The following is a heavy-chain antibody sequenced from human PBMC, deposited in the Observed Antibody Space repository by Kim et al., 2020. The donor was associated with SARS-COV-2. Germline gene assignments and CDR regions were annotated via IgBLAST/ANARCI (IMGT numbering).Heavy chain of an antibody. CDR1: GYSFTSYW. D-gene: IGHD6-13*01. J-gene: IGHJ4*02. CDR2: IYPGDSNT. V-gene: IGHV5-51*01. CDR3: ARESSSSWYGEGNFDY. Sequence: GESLKISCKGSGYSFTSYWIGWVRQMPGKGLEWMGIIYPGDSNTRYSPSFQGQVTISADKSISTAYLQWSSLKASDSAMYYCARESSSSWYGEGNFDYWGQGALVTVSS.